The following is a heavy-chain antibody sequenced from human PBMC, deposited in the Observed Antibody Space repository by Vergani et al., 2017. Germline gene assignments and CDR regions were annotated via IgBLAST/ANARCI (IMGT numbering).Heavy chain of an antibody. CDR3: AGEGVRRTSQGGYYYMDV. Sequence: QVQLVQSGAEVKKPGSSVKVSCKASGGTFSSYAISWVRQAPGQGLEWMGGIIPIFGTANYAQKFQGRVTITADESTSTAYMELSSLRSEDTAVYYCAGEGVRRTSQGGYYYMDVWGKGTTVTVSS. CDR1: GGTFSSYA. CDR2: IIPIFGTA. V-gene: IGHV1-69*01. D-gene: IGHD2-2*01. J-gene: IGHJ6*03.